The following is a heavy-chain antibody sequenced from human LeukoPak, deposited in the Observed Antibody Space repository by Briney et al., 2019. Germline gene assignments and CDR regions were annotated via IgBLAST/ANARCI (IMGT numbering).Heavy chain of an antibody. D-gene: IGHD3-22*01. CDR3: ARVLPDSSGYYYRVWAFDI. V-gene: IGHV4-61*02. Sequence: SETLSLTCTVSAGSISSSSYYWSWIRQPAGKGLEWIGRIYTSGSTNYNPSLKSRVTISVDTSKNQFSLKLSSVTAADTAVYYCARVLPDSSGYYYRVWAFDIWGQGTMVTVSS. CDR1: AGSISSSSYY. J-gene: IGHJ3*02. CDR2: IYTSGST.